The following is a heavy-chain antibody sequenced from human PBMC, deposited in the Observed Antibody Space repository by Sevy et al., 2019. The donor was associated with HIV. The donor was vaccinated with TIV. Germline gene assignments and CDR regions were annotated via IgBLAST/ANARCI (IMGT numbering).Heavy chain of an antibody. CDR2: IYYSGST. V-gene: IGHV4-31*03. CDR3: ARATGPADIVVVPAAVPQGAFDI. D-gene: IGHD2-2*01. Sequence: SETLSLTCTVSGGSISSGGYYWSWIRQHPGKGLEWIGYIYYSGSTYYNPSLKSRVTISVDTSKNQFSLKLSSVTTADMAVYYCARATGPADIVVVPAAVPQGAFDIWGQGTMVTVSS. J-gene: IGHJ3*02. CDR1: GGSISSGGYY.